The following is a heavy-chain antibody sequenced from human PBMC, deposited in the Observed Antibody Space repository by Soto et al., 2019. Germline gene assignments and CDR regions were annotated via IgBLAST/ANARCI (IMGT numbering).Heavy chain of an antibody. CDR3: ALGHYDILTGADY. D-gene: IGHD3-9*01. J-gene: IGHJ4*02. V-gene: IGHV1-3*01. Sequence: PGQRLEWMGWINAGNGNTKYSQKFQGRVTITRDTSASTAYMELSSLRSEDTAVYYCALGHYDILTGADYWGQGTLVTVPQ. CDR2: INAGNGNT.